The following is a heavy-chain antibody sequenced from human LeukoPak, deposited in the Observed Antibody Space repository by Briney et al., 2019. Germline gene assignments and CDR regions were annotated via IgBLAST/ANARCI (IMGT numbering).Heavy chain of an antibody. Sequence: GASLRLSCAASGFAFSSYAMSWVRQAPGKGLEWVSAISCSGGSTYYADPVKGRFTISRDNSKNTLYLQMNSLRAEDTAVYYCAKEPQVADDFWVPPPPNSFDPWGQGTLVTVSS. CDR3: AKEPQVADDFWVPPPPNSFDP. J-gene: IGHJ5*02. V-gene: IGHV3-23*01. D-gene: IGHD3-3*01. CDR2: ISCSGGST. CDR1: GFAFSSYA.